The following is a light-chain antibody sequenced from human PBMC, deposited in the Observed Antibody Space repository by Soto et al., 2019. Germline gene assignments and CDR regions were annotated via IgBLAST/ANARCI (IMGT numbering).Light chain of an antibody. V-gene: IGKV1-27*01. CDR1: QDIRNF. J-gene: IGKJ3*01. CDR2: AAS. Sequence: DIQMTQSPTSLSASVGDRVTITCRASQDIRNFVAWYQQKPGKAPKLLIYAASTLQPGVPSRFSGSGSGTDFTLTINSLQPEDVATYSCQKYSSGPVFGPGTKVEIK. CDR3: QKYSSGPV.